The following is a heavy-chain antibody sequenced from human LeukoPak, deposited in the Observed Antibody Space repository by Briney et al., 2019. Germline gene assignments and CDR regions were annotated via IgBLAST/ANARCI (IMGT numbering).Heavy chain of an antibody. CDR3: TTDEDWNYARKDV. V-gene: IGHV3-15*04. D-gene: IGHD1-7*01. CDR2: TVSEIDGGTT. Sequence: GGSLRLSCAASGFTFNYAWMSWVRQVPGKGLEWVGQTVSEIDGGTTDYTAPVKGRFTISRDDSKSTLYLQMNSLKIEDTAVYYCTTDEDWNYARKDVWGQGATVIVSS. J-gene: IGHJ6*02. CDR1: GFTFNYAW.